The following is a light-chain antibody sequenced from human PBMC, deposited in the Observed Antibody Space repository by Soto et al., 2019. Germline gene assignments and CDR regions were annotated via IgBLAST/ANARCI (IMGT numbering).Light chain of an antibody. CDR2: DTS. CDR3: LLSYSGARVV. V-gene: IGLV7-46*01. Sequence: QAVVTQEPSLTVSPGGTVTLTCGSSTGAVTSGHSPYWFQQKPGQAPRTLIYDTSNKHSWTPARFSGSLLGGKAALTLSGAQHEDEAEYYCLLSYSGARVVFGGGTKLTVL. J-gene: IGLJ2*01. CDR1: TGAVTSGHS.